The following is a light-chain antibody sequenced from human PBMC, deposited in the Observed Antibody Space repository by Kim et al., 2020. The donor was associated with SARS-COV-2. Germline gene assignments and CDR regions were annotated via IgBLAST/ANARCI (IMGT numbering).Light chain of an antibody. CDR2: GNT. Sequence: QPITISCTGTNTDIGAGTVVHWYQQLPGTAPKLLIHGNTKRPSGVSDRFSGSKSDNSASLAITGLQADDEADYYCLSYDSSLSGWVFGGGTQLTVL. CDR3: LSYDSSLSGWV. V-gene: IGLV1-40*01. CDR1: NTDIGAGTV. J-gene: IGLJ3*02.